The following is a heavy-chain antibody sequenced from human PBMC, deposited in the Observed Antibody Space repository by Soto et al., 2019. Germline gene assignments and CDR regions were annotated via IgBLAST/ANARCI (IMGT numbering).Heavy chain of an antibody. CDR3: TIVRVADSALDH. CDR2: MSYDGSDT. J-gene: IGHJ4*02. Sequence: GGPLRLSCVGSGFIFSNNGMRWVRQTPGKGLEWVAFMSYDGSDTFYADSVKGRFTISRDNSKNTLFLHMSNLRAEDTAMYYCTIVRVADSALDHWGQGTLVTVSS. CDR1: GFIFSNNG. D-gene: IGHD3-10*02. V-gene: IGHV3-30*02.